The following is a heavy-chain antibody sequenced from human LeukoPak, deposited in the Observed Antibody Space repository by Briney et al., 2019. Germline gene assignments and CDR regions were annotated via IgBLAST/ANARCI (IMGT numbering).Heavy chain of an antibody. CDR1: GFSFSTSG. Sequence: GRSLRLSCEAAGFSFSTSGVHWVRQAPGKGLEWMAVISKDGRKNHYADSVKGRFTISRDNSKSTLFLQMNSLRPEDTAIYYCARDLLNYGSAYYDVGIFDSWGQGTLVTVSS. D-gene: IGHD3-10*01. V-gene: IGHV3-30*04. CDR2: ISKDGRKN. J-gene: IGHJ4*01. CDR3: ARDLLNYGSAYYDVGIFDS.